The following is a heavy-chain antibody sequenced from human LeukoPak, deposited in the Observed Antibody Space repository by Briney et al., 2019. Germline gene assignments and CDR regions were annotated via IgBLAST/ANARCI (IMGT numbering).Heavy chain of an antibody. J-gene: IGHJ3*02. D-gene: IGHD1-26*01. CDR1: GFTFINAW. Sequence: PGGSLRLSCAASGFTFINAWMSWVRQAPGKGLEWVGRIKSRADGETTDYAAPVKGRFTISRDNSKNTLQMSSLKIEDTAVYYCTTEYEGSGSAFDIWGQGTMVTVSS. CDR2: IKSRADGETT. V-gene: IGHV3-15*01. CDR3: TTEYEGSGSAFDI.